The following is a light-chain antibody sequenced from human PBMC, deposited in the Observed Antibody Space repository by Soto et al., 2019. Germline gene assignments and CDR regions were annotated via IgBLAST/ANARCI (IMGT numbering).Light chain of an antibody. CDR2: KAS. V-gene: IGKV1-5*03. CDR3: QHYNSYSEA. Sequence: TLSGSVGDRVTFTCRASQTISSWLAWYQQKPGKAHKLLIYKASTLKSGVPSRFSGSGSGTEFTLTISSLQPDDFTTYYCQHYNSYSEAFGQGSKVDIK. CDR1: QTISSW. J-gene: IGKJ1*01.